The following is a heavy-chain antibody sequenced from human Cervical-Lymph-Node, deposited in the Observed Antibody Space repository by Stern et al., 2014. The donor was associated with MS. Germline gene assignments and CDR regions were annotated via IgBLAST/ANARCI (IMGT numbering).Heavy chain of an antibody. CDR1: GYTFTTFY. D-gene: IGHD4-11*01. V-gene: IGHV1-46*01. CDR2: INPSGGST. J-gene: IGHJ4*02. Sequence: QVQLVQSGAEVKKPGASVKVSCKASGYTFTTFYIHWLRQAPGQGLEWMGIINPSGGSTSYAQNFQGRVTMTMDTSARTGSMELSSLRSEDTAVYYCARSPALSYSIDYWGQGTLVTVSS. CDR3: ARSPALSYSIDY.